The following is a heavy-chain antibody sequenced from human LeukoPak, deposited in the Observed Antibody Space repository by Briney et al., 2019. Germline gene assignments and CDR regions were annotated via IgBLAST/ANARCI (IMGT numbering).Heavy chain of an antibody. D-gene: IGHD3-22*01. CDR2: IYTSGST. J-gene: IGHJ4*02. CDR3: AREVLRYYYDSSGYFDY. Sequence: SETLSLTCTVSGGSISSYYWSWIRQPAGKGLEWIGRIYTSGSTNYNPSLKSRVTMSVDTSKNQISLKLSSVTAADTAVYYCAREVLRYYYDSSGYFDYWGQGTLVTVSS. CDR1: GGSISSYY. V-gene: IGHV4-4*07.